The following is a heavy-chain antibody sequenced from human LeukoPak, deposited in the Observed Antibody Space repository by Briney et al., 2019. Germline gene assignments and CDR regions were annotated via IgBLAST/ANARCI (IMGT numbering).Heavy chain of an antibody. V-gene: IGHV3-23*01. D-gene: IGHD4-11*01. CDR2: ISDNGDDT. CDR3: AKGYYGNYVAVDY. J-gene: IGHJ4*02. Sequence: GGSLRLSCAASGFTFSSYAMIWGRQAPGKGLDWVSSISDNGDDTYYADSGKGRFTISRDKSTNTLYLQMNSLRADDTAVYYCAKGYYGNYVAVDYWGQGTLVTVSS. CDR1: GFTFSSYA.